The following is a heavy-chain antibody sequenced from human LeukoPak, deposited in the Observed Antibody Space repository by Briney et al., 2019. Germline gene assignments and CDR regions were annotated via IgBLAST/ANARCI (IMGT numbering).Heavy chain of an antibody. Sequence: GGSLRLSCAASGFTFSSYAMHWVRQAPGKGLEWVAVISYDGSNKYYADSVKGRFTISRDNSKNTLYMQMNSLRAEDTAVYYCARDVSTRWLAYAFDIWGQGTMVTVSS. V-gene: IGHV3-30*04. CDR3: ARDVSTRWLAYAFDI. CDR2: ISYDGSNK. D-gene: IGHD4-23*01. J-gene: IGHJ3*02. CDR1: GFTFSSYA.